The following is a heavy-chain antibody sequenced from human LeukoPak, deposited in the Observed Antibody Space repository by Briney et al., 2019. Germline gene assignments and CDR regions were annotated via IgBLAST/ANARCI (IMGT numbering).Heavy chain of an antibody. Sequence: SETLSLTCTVSGGSISSYYWSWIRQPAGKGLEWIGRIYTSGGTNYNPSLKSRLTMSVDTSKNQFSLKLSSVTAADTAVYYCARDFYGSGSYYIDYWGQGTLVTVSS. J-gene: IGHJ4*02. CDR2: IYTSGGT. CDR3: ARDFYGSGSYYIDY. CDR1: GGSISSYY. V-gene: IGHV4-4*07. D-gene: IGHD3-10*01.